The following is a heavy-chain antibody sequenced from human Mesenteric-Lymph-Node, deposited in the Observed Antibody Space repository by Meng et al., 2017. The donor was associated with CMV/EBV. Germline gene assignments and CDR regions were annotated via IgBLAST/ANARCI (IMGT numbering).Heavy chain of an antibody. CDR1: GFIFTSYS. CDR2: ISSDGRAK. J-gene: IGHJ3*02. Sequence: GGSLRLSCAASGFIFTSYSMHWVRQAPGKGLEWVTLISSDGRAKYYADSGKGRFFISRDLSTNTLYLQMNSLRPEDTASYYCAREGSLLEKDAFDIWGLGTMVTVSS. D-gene: IGHD3-3*01. V-gene: IGHV3-30*01. CDR3: AREGSLLEKDAFDI.